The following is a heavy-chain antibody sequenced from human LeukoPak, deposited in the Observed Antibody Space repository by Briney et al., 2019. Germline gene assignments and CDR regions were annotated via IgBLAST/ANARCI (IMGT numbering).Heavy chain of an antibody. CDR2: ISSSGSTI. J-gene: IGHJ6*02. CDR1: GFTFSDYY. D-gene: IGHD3-22*01. Sequence: PGGSLRLSCAASGFTFSDYYMSWIRQAPGKGLEWVSYISSSGSTIYYADSVKGRFTISRDNAKSSLYLQMNGLRAEDTAVYYCARDQIVGYYDSSGYHYYYGMDVWGQGTTVTVSS. V-gene: IGHV3-11*01. CDR3: ARDQIVGYYDSSGYHYYYGMDV.